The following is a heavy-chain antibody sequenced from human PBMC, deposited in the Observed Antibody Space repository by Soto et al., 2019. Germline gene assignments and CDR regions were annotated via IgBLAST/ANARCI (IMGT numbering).Heavy chain of an antibody. D-gene: IGHD3-10*01. CDR1: GFTFSSYP. V-gene: IGHV3-23*01. CDR3: AKYPRGAYGPFDC. Sequence: EVQLFESGGGLVQPGGSLRLSCAASGFTFSSYPMSWVRQVPGKGLEWVSAISESGDITTYTDSVKGRFTISRDNSKSTLYLQMNSLRADDTALYFCAKYPRGAYGPFDCWGQGTLVTVSS. CDR2: ISESGDIT. J-gene: IGHJ4*02.